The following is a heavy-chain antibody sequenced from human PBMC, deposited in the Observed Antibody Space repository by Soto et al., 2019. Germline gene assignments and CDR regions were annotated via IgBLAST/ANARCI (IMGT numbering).Heavy chain of an antibody. CDR3: ARVRCRDPGYYGAGSYRGFDY. V-gene: IGHV4-34*01. CDR1: GGSFSGYY. J-gene: IGHJ4*02. CDR2: VKHRVGP. Sequence: PETLSLTCAVYGGSFSGYYWSWIRQPPGRGLEWIGAVKHRVGPDYHTSLKTRVTISVERSKTQFSLKLSSVTAADPAVYYCARVRCRDPGYYGAGSYRGFDYWGQGTLVTVSS. D-gene: IGHD3-10*01.